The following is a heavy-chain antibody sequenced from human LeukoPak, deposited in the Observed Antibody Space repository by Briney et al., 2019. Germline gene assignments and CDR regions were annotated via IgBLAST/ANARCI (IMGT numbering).Heavy chain of an antibody. D-gene: IGHD6-13*01. CDR2: INWSSGNI. CDR1: GFTFDDYA. V-gene: IGHV3-9*01. CDR3: AKGIAAAGPYYYYGMDV. Sequence: GGSLRLSCAASGFTFDDYAMHWVRQAPGKGLERVSGINWSSGNIGYADSVRGRFTISRDNAKNSLYLQMNSLRPEDTALYYCAKGIAAAGPYYYYGMDVWGQGTTVTVSS. J-gene: IGHJ6*02.